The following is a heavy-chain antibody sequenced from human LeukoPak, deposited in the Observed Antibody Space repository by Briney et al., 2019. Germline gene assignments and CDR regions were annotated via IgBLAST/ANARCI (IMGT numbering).Heavy chain of an antibody. V-gene: IGHV3-11*06. CDR3: ARVSGTTFYYYMDV. J-gene: IGHJ6*03. D-gene: IGHD1-7*01. CDR1: GFTFSDYY. CDR2: ISSSSSYI. Sequence: SGGSLRLSCAASGFTFSDYYMSWIRQAPGKGLEWVSSISSSSSYIYYADSVKGRFTISRDNAKNSLYLQMNSLRAEDTAVYYCARVSGTTFYYYMDVWGKGTTVAVSS.